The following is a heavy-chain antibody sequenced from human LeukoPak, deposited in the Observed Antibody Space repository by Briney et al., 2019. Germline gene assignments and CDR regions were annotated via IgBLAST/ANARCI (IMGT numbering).Heavy chain of an antibody. V-gene: IGHV1-2*02. J-gene: IGHJ6*03. Sequence: GASVKVSCKASGYTFTGYYMHWVRQAPGQGLEWMGWINPNSGGTNYAQKFQGRVTMTRDTSISTAYMELSRLRSDDTAVYYCARDPGQQWHLDYYYYMDVWGKGTTVTVSS. CDR1: GYTFTGYY. CDR3: ARDPGQQWHLDYYYYMDV. CDR2: INPNSGGT. D-gene: IGHD6-19*01.